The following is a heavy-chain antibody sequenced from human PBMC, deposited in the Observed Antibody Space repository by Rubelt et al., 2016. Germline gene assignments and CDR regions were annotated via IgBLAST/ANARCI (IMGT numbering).Heavy chain of an antibody. CDR1: GFTFSSYG. D-gene: IGHD1-26*01. CDR3: ARDLREWELLIAFDI. CDR2: IWYDGSNK. Sequence: QVQLVESGGGVVQPGRSLRLSCAASGFTFSSYGMHWVRQAPGKGLEWVAVIWYDGSNKYYADSVKGRFTISRDNSKNTLYLQMNSLRAEDTAVYYCARDLREWELLIAFDIWGQGTMVTVSS. V-gene: IGHV3-33*01. J-gene: IGHJ3*02.